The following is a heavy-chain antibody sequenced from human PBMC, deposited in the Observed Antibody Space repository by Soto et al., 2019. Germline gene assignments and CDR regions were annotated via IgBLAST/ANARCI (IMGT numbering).Heavy chain of an antibody. CDR2: IAYDGNFR. CDR3: AKASVPHDQCYIKGYDYFDY. Sequence: QVQLVESGGGVVQPGRSLRLSCAASGFTFSRYGMHWVRQAPGKGLEWVAFIAYDGNFRFYVDSVKGRFTISRDNSKNTLYLQMNSMRSEDTAVYYCAKASVPHDQCYIKGYDYFDYWGQGARVAVSS. D-gene: IGHD3-16*01. J-gene: IGHJ4*02. CDR1: GFTFSRYG. V-gene: IGHV3-30*18.